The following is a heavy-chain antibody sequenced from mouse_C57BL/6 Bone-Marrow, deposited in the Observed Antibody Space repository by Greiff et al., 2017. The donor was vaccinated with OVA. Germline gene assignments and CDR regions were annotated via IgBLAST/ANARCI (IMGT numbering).Heavy chain of an antibody. Sequence: VQLQQSGAELVRPGASVKLSCKASGYTFTDYYISWVKQRPGQGLEWIARIYPGSGNIYYNEKFKGKATLTAEKSSSTAYMQLSSLTSDDSAVYFCARSEGLRDCFDYWVQGTTLTVSS. J-gene: IGHJ2*01. CDR2: IYPGSGNI. CDR3: ARSEGLRDCFDY. CDR1: GYTFTDYY. V-gene: IGHV1-76*01.